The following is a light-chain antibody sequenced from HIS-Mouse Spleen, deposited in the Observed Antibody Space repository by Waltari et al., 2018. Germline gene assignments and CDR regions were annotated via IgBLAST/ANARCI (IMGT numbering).Light chain of an antibody. J-gene: IGLJ1*01. CDR3: CSYAGSYRV. CDR1: SSDVGGYNY. Sequence: QSALTQPRSVSGSPGQSVTISCTGTSSDVGGYNYVSWYQQHPGKAPKLMIYDVSKRPSGVPVRFSGSKSGNTASLTISGLQAEEEADYYCCSYAGSYRVFGTGTKVTVL. V-gene: IGLV2-11*01. CDR2: DVS.